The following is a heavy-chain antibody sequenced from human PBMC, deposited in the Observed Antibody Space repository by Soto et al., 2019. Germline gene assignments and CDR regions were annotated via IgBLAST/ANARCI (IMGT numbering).Heavy chain of an antibody. V-gene: IGHV4-61*01. CDR2: VYHTGRT. CDR1: GGSFKSGSYS. CDR3: AKHEGYCSTTTCSNFDY. Sequence: TVSGGSFKSGSYSWSWIRQPPGKGLEWIGYVYHTGRTSYNPSLKSRVSISMDTSKNQFSLNLDSVTAADTAIYYCAKHEGYCSTTTCSNFDYWGQGTLVTVSS. J-gene: IGHJ4*02. D-gene: IGHD2-2*01.